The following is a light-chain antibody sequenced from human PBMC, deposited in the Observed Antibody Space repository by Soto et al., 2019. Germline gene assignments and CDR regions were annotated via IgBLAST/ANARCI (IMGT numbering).Light chain of an antibody. V-gene: IGLV1-40*01. CDR2: ANS. CDR3: QSYDSTLSGYV. J-gene: IGLJ1*01. Sequence: QSVLTHPPSVSGAPGQRVTISCTGSSSNIGAGYDVHWYQQLPGTAPKLLIYANSNRPSGVPDRFSGSKSGTSASLAITGLQAEDEADYYCQSYDSTLSGYVFGTGTKVTVL. CDR1: SSNIGAGYD.